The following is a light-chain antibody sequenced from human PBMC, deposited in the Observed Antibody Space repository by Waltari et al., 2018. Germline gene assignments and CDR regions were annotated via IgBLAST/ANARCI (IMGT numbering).Light chain of an antibody. CDR3: AAWDDSLKDVV. Sequence: QSVLTQPPSASGTPGQRVTLSCSGASSNIGRDAVNWYQQFPGTAPKLLIYTNNQRPSGVPDRFSGSKSGTSASLAISGLQSEDEADYYCAAWDDSLKDVVFGGGTKLTVL. CDR2: TNN. J-gene: IGLJ2*01. CDR1: SSNIGRDA. V-gene: IGLV1-44*01.